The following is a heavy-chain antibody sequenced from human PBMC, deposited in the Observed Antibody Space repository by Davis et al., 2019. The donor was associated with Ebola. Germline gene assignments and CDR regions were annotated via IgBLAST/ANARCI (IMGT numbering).Heavy chain of an antibody. D-gene: IGHD6-19*01. CDR2: IYYSGST. CDR3: ARLEAVAGLDY. Sequence: MPSETLSLTCTVSGGSISSYYWSWIRQPPGKGLEWTGYIYYSGSTNYNPSLKSRVTISVDTSKNQFSLKLSSVTAADTAVYYCARLEAVAGLDYWGQGTLVTVSS. CDR1: GGSISSYY. J-gene: IGHJ4*02. V-gene: IGHV4-59*08.